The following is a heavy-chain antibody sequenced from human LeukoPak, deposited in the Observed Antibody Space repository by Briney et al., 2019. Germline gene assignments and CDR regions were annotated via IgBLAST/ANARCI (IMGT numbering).Heavy chain of an antibody. J-gene: IGHJ4*02. V-gene: IGHV4-59*12. CDR1: GGSISSYY. CDR3: ARGGSYYGSGSYYSQYYFDY. D-gene: IGHD3-10*01. CDR2: IYYSGST. Sequence: SETLSLTCTVSGGSISSYYWSWIRQPPGKGLEWIGYIYYSGSTNYNPSLKSRVTISVDTSKNQFSLKLSSVTAADTAVYYCARGGSYYGSGSYYSQYYFDYWGQGTLVTVSS.